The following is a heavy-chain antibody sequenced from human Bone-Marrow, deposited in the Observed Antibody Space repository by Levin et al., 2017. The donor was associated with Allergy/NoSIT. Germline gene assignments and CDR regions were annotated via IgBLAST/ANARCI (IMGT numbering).Heavy chain of an antibody. D-gene: IGHD3-22*01. J-gene: IGHJ4*02. Sequence: GGSLRLSCAASGLIFSNYAMNWVRQAPGKGLEWVSQISGSGSNTHYADSVRGRFTFSRDNSNNTVYLHMNSLRADDTAVYYCAGYDTSGYHSPFDYWGQGTLVTVSS. CDR1: GLIFSNYA. CDR2: ISGSGSNT. V-gene: IGHV3-23*01. CDR3: AGYDTSGYHSPFDY.